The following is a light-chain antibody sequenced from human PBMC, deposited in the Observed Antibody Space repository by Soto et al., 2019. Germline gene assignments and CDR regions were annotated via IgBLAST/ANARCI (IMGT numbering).Light chain of an antibody. J-gene: IGKJ1*01. V-gene: IGKV1-6*01. Sequence: AIQMTQSPTSLSASVGDRVIITCRASQDISKDLGWYQQKPGKAPKFLIYSATSTQSGVPSTFSGSGFGTDFTLTNSSLQPEDFATYYCLQDHDYPRTFGQGTKVEF. CDR1: QDISKD. CDR3: LQDHDYPRT. CDR2: SAT.